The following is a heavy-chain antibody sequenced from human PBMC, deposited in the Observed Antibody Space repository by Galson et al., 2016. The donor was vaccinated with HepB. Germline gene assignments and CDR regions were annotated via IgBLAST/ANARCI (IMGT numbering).Heavy chain of an antibody. J-gene: IGHJ5*01. CDR2: ISYHGTNK. CDR1: GFSFSLYA. CDR3: ARLGANPSCLGGSCYRWFDS. V-gene: IGHV3-30*14. D-gene: IGHD2-15*01. Sequence: SLRLSCAASGFSFSLYAMHWVRQAPGKGLEWVSIISYHGTNKYYADSVKGRFTISRDNSKNTLYLQMNSLRADDTAVYYCARLGANPSCLGGSCYRWFDSWGQGIMVTVSS.